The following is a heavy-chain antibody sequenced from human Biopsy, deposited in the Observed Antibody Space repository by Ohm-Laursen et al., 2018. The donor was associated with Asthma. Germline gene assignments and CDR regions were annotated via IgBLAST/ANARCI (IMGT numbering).Heavy chain of an antibody. CDR3: AKDERLYYGSDSKYMQPVPLGD. V-gene: IGHV3-53*01. Sequence: SLRLSCAASGFAVSRDHMFWVRQAPGKGLEWVSVIYSGGTSHTADSVQGRVTISRDNSKDTLSLQMNSLRAEDTAVYYCAKDERLYYGSDSKYMQPVPLGDWGQGTLVIVSA. CDR2: IYSGGTS. J-gene: IGHJ4*02. CDR1: GFAVSRDH. D-gene: IGHD3-10*01.